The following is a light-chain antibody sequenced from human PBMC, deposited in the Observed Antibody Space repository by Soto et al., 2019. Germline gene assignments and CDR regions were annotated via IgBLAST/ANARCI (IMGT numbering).Light chain of an antibody. V-gene: IGKV1-39*01. CDR3: QQRYSTPIT. CDR1: QSISSY. CDR2: DAS. Sequence: DVQMTQSPSSLSASVGDRVTITCRASQSISSYLNWYQQKPGKAPKLLIYDASILQSGVPSSFSGSGSGTDFTLNISSLQPEDFATYYCQQRYSTPITFGQGTRLEIK. J-gene: IGKJ5*01.